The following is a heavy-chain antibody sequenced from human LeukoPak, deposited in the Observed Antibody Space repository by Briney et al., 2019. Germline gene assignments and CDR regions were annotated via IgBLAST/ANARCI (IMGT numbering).Heavy chain of an antibody. V-gene: IGHV4-59*01. CDR3: ARGDYVWGSYRRYYFDY. CDR2: IYYSGST. CDR1: GGSISSYY. Sequence: SETLSLTCTVSGGSISSYYWSWIRQPPGKGLEWIGYIYYSGSTNYNPSLKSRVTISVDTSKNQFSLKLSSVTAADTAVYYCARGDYVWGSYRRYYFDYWGQGTLVTVSS. J-gene: IGHJ4*02. D-gene: IGHD3-16*02.